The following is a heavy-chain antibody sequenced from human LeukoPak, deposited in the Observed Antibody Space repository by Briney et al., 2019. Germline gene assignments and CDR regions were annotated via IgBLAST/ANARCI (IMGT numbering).Heavy chain of an antibody. CDR2: ISYDGSNK. V-gene: IGHV3-30*03. D-gene: IGHD4-23*01. J-gene: IGHJ4*02. Sequence: PGRSLRLSCAASGFTFSSYGMHWVRQAPGKGLEWVAVISYDGSNKYYADSVKGRFTISRDNSKNTLYLQMNSLRAEDTAVYYCARGRGGDYGGNSGHFDYWGQGTLVTVSS. CDR3: ARGRGGDYGGNSGHFDY. CDR1: GFTFSSYG.